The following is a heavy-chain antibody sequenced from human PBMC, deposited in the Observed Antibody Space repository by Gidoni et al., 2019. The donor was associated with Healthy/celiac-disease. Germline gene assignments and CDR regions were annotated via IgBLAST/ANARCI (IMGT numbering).Heavy chain of an antibody. CDR1: GGSTSSSNW. J-gene: IGHJ6*03. CDR2: IYHSGST. V-gene: IGHV4-4*02. CDR3: AREMGYCSSTSCYAYYYYYMDV. D-gene: IGHD2-2*01. Sequence: QVQLQESGPGLVKPSGTLSLTCAVSGGSTSSSNWWSWVRQPPGKGLEWIGEIYHSGSTNYNPSLKSRVTISVDKSKNQFSLKLSSVTAADTAVYYCAREMGYCSSTSCYAYYYYYMDVWGKGTTVTVSS.